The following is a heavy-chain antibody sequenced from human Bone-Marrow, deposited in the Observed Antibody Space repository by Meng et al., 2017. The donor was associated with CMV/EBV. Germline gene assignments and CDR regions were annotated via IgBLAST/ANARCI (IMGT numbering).Heavy chain of an antibody. Sequence: GESLKISCAASGFTFSSYEMNWVRQAPGKGLEWVSYISSSGSTIYYADSVKGRFTISRDNSENTLYLQMNNLRAEDTALYYCARDRGLGWYFDLWGRGTLVTVSS. CDR3: ARDRGLGWYFDL. CDR1: GFTFSSYE. CDR2: ISSSGSTI. V-gene: IGHV3-48*03. J-gene: IGHJ2*01. D-gene: IGHD3-10*01.